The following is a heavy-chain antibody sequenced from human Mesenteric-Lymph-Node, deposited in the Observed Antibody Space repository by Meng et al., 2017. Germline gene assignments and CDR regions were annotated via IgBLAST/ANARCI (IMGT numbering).Heavy chain of an antibody. CDR2: IYTSEST. J-gene: IGHJ4*02. CDR1: GGSISSGSYY. CDR3: AKGAVSSSWSYGYFDY. D-gene: IGHD6-13*01. Sequence: LRLSCTVSGGSISSGSYYWSWIRQPAGKGLEWIGRIYTSESTNYNPSLKSRLTISLDTSKNQFSLKLSSVTAADTAVYYCAKGAVSSSWSYGYFDYWGQGTLVTVSS. V-gene: IGHV4-61*02.